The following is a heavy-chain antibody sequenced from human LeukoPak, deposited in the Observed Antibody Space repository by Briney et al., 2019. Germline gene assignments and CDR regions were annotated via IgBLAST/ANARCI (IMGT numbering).Heavy chain of an antibody. D-gene: IGHD6-13*01. J-gene: IGHJ4*02. V-gene: IGHV1-8*01. CDR2: MNPNSGNT. CDR3: ARVAAAGFLSDY. Sequence: ASVKVSCKASGYTFTSYDINWVRQATGQGLEWMGWMNPNSGNTAYAQKFQGRVTMTRNTSISTAYMELSSLRSEDTAVYYCARVAAAGFLSDYWGQGTLVTVSS. CDR1: GYTFTSYD.